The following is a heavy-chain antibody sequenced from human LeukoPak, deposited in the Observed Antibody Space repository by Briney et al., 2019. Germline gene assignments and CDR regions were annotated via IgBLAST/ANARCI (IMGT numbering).Heavy chain of an antibody. D-gene: IGHD1-26*01. Sequence: GASVKVSCKGSGYTFTSYYMHWVRQAPGQGLEWMGLINPTGGSTGYAQKFQGRVTMTRDMSTSTDYMELSSLRSEDTAIYYCARDNSVGDNAWWFDPWGQGTLVTVSS. CDR3: ARDNSVGDNAWWFDP. CDR2: INPTGGST. V-gene: IGHV1-46*01. J-gene: IGHJ5*02. CDR1: GYTFTSYY.